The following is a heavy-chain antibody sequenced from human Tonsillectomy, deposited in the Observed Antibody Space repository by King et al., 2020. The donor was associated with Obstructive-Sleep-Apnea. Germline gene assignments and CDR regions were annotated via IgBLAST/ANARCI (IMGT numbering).Heavy chain of an antibody. CDR3: ARDPIGYYFDY. CDR1: DYTFTNDG. Sequence: VQLVQSGAEVKKPGASVKVSCKASDYTFTNDGINWVRQAPGQGLEWMGWISAYNGKTNYAQNLQDRVTMTTNTSTSTAYMELRSLRSDDTAVYYCARDPIGYYFDYWGQGTLVTVSS. D-gene: IGHD2-21*01. CDR2: ISAYNGKT. J-gene: IGHJ4*02. V-gene: IGHV1-18*01.